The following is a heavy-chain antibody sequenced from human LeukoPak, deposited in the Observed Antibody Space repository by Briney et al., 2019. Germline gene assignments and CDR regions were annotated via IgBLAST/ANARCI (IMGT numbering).Heavy chain of an antibody. Sequence: PGGSLRLSCAASGFTFSSYAMHWVRQAPGKGLEWVAVIWYDGSSEQYADSVKGRFTISRDNSRDTLYLQMNSLRAEDTAVYYCAKDDNWRGSYNYYYMDVWGKGTSVTVSS. V-gene: IGHV3-33*06. CDR1: GFTFSSYA. CDR2: IWYDGSSE. D-gene: IGHD3-3*01. CDR3: AKDDNWRGSYNYYYMDV. J-gene: IGHJ6*03.